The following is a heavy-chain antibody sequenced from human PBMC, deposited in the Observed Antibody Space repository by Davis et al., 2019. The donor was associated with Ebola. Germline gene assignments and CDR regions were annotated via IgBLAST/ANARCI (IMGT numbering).Heavy chain of an antibody. D-gene: IGHD4-23*01. CDR3: ARGPSTGNSFTY. J-gene: IGHJ4*02. Sequence: GGSLRLSCAASGFTFSSYSMNWVRQAPGKGLEWVSSITSSGSYIYYADSVKGRFTISRDNPKNSLYLQMNSLRAEDTAVYYCARGPSTGNSFTYWGQGTLVTVSS. CDR2: ITSSGSYI. CDR1: GFTFSSYS. V-gene: IGHV3-21*01.